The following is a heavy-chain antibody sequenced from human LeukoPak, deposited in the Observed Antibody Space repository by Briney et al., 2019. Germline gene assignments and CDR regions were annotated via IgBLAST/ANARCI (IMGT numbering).Heavy chain of an antibody. V-gene: IGHV1-69*06. D-gene: IGHD2-2*01. CDR3: AADLLCSSTRCSPYNFDC. J-gene: IGHJ4*02. Sequence: SVKVSCKASGGTFSSYAISWVRQAPGQGLEWMGGIIPIFGTANYAQKFQGRVTITADKSTSTAYMELSSLRSEDTAVYYCAADLLCSSTRCSPYNFDCWGQGTLVTVSS. CDR2: IIPIFGTA. CDR1: GGTFSSYA.